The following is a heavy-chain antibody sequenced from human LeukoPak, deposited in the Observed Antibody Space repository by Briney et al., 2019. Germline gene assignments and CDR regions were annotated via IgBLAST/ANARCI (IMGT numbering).Heavy chain of an antibody. CDR2: IYPGDSDT. Sequence: GESLKISCKGSGYSFTSYWIGWVRQMPGKGLEWMGIIYPGDSDTRYSPSFEGQATISVDKSISNAYLQWSSLKASDTAMYCCARLCSSGWSASSDWGQGTLVTVSS. V-gene: IGHV5-51*01. CDR3: ARLCSSGWSASSD. CDR1: GYSFTSYW. D-gene: IGHD6-19*01. J-gene: IGHJ4*02.